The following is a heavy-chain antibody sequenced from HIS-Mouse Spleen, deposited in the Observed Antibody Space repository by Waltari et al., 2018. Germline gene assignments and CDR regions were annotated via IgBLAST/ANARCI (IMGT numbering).Heavy chain of an antibody. CDR1: GYSISSGYY. D-gene: IGHD1-26*01. CDR2: IYHSGST. Sequence: QVQLQESGPGLVKPSETLSLTCTVSGYSISSGYYWGWIRQPPGKGLEWIGSIYHSGSTYDTPPRKSRVTISVDTSKNQFSLKLITVTAADTAVYYCARDRELYFDYWGQGTLVTVSS. V-gene: IGHV4-38-2*02. CDR3: ARDRELYFDY. J-gene: IGHJ4*02.